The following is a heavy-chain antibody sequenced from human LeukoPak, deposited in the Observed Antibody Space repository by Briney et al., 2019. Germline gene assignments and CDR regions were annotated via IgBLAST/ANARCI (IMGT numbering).Heavy chain of an antibody. CDR2: IDSTSTYI. J-gene: IGHJ6*02. CDR3: AKEAGSYYDYYYYGMDV. Sequence: GGSLRLSCAASRFTFSTYSMNWVRQAPGKGLEWVSSIDSTSTYIYYADSVKGRFTISRDNAKNSLYLQMDSLRAEDTAVYYCAKEAGSYYDYYYYGMDVWGQGTTVTVSS. V-gene: IGHV3-21*04. D-gene: IGHD1-26*01. CDR1: RFTFSTYS.